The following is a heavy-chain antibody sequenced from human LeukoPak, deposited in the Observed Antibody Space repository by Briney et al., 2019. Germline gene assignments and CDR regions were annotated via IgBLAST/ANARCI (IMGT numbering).Heavy chain of an antibody. J-gene: IGHJ4*02. D-gene: IGHD5-12*01. V-gene: IGHV3-7*03. CDR3: ARSVDIDY. CDR1: GFSFSNYW. Sequence: GGSLRLSCAASGFSFSNYWMSWVRQAPGRGLEWVANIKRDESEKSYVDSVKGRFTISRDNGKNSLYLQMNSLRGEDTAVYYCARSVDIDYWGQGTLVTVSS. CDR2: IKRDESEK.